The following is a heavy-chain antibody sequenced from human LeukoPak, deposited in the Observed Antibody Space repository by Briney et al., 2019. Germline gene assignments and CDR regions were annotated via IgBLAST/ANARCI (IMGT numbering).Heavy chain of an antibody. V-gene: IGHV4-59*01. CDR1: GGSISTYY. Sequence: PSETLSLTCTVSGGSISTYYWSWIRQHPGKGLEWIGHIFHNGNTNYNPSLKSRVTISVDTSKNQFSLHLSSVTAADTAVYYCARQEQQLIYNWFDPWGQGTLVTVSS. D-gene: IGHD6-13*01. CDR3: ARQEQQLIYNWFDP. CDR2: IFHNGNT. J-gene: IGHJ5*02.